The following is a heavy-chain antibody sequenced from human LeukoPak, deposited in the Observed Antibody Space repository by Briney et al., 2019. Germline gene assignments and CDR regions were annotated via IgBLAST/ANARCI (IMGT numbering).Heavy chain of an antibody. J-gene: IGHJ5*02. V-gene: IGHV3-23*01. CDR2: ISGSGGGT. D-gene: IGHD3-22*01. CDR1: GFTFSSYA. CDR3: AKDRNYYDSSGYYPNNWFDP. Sequence: PGGSLRLSCAASGFTFSSYAMSWVRQAPGKGLEWVSAISGSGGGTYYADSVKGRFTISRDNSKNTLYLQMNSLRAEDTAAYYCAKDRNYYDSSGYYPNNWFDPWGQGTLVTVSS.